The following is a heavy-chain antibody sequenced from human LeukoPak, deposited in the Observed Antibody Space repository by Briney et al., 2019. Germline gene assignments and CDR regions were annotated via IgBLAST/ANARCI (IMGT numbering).Heavy chain of an antibody. Sequence: SETLSLTCTVSGGSISSYYWSWIRQPPGKGLEWIGYIYYSGSTNYNPSLKSRVTISVDTSKNQFSLKLSSVTAADTAVYYCAGRIAAAVNAFDIWGQGTMVTVSS. CDR3: AGRIAAAVNAFDI. D-gene: IGHD6-13*01. J-gene: IGHJ3*02. CDR1: GGSISSYY. CDR2: IYYSGST. V-gene: IGHV4-59*08.